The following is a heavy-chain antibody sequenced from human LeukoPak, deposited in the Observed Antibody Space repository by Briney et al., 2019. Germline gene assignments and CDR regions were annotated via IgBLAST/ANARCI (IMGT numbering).Heavy chain of an antibody. V-gene: IGHV3-21*01. CDR1: GFTFSSYS. CDR3: ARGVGATTHY. J-gene: IGHJ4*02. CDR2: ISSSSSYI. Sequence: GGSLRLSCAASGFTFSSYSMNWVRQAPGKGLEWVSSISSSSSYIYYADSVKGRFTIFRDNAKNSLYLQMNSLRAEDTAVYYCARGVGATTHYWGQGTLVTVSS. D-gene: IGHD1-26*01.